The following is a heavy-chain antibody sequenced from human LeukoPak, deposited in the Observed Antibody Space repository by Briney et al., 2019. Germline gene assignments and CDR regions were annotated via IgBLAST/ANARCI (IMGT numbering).Heavy chain of an antibody. CDR3: AKDFSGSSWYGGISLGGTQSFDY. V-gene: IGHV3-23*01. Sequence: GGTLRLSCAASGFTFSSYGMSWVRQAPGKGLELVSAISGSGGSTYYADSVKGRFTISRDNSKNTLYLQMNSLRAEDTAVYYCAKDFSGSSWYGGISLGGTQSFDYWGQGTLVTVSS. D-gene: IGHD6-13*01. J-gene: IGHJ4*02. CDR2: ISGSGGST. CDR1: GFTFSSYG.